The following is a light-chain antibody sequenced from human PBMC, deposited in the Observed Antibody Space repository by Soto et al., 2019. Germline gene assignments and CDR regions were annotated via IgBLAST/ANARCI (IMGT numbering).Light chain of an antibody. V-gene: IGKV3-20*01. J-gene: IGKJ1*01. CDR1: QTVGRN. CDR3: QQYGSSAT. Sequence: EIVMTQSPATLSVSPGERATLSCRASQTVGRNLAWYQQTPGPAPRLLIFHASTRATGIPDRFSGSGSGTDFTLTISRLEPEAFAVYYCQQYGSSATFGQGTKVDIK. CDR2: HAS.